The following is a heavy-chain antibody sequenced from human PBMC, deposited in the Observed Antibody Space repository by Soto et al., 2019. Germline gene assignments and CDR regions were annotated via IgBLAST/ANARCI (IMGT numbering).Heavy chain of an antibody. D-gene: IGHD1-26*01. Sequence: EVQLVESGGGLVQPGRSLRLSCAASGFTFDDYAMHWVRQVPGKGLEWVSGINWNSGSIGYADSVKGRFAISRDNAKNSLHLQMNSLKIEDTGVYYCVGGSPFEYWGQGTLVTVSS. J-gene: IGHJ4*02. CDR2: INWNSGSI. CDR3: VGGSPFEY. CDR1: GFTFDDYA. V-gene: IGHV3-9*01.